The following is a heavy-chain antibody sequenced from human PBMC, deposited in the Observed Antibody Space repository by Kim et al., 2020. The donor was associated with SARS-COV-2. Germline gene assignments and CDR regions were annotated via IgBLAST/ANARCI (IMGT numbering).Heavy chain of an antibody. Sequence: GGSLRLSCAASGFTFNNYWMSWVRQAPGKGLEWVANINQDGTEKYYVDSVKGRFTISRDNAKNSMYLQMSSLRVEDTAIYYCGTPWGPGSDWQEDSWGQGTPVTVSS. CDR1: GFTFNNYW. J-gene: IGHJ4*02. V-gene: IGHV3-7*01. CDR2: INQDGTEK. D-gene: IGHD6-19*01. CDR3: GTPWGPGSDWQEDS.